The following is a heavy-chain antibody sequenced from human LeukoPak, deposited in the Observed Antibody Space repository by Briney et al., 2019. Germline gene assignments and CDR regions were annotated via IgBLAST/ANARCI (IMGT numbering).Heavy chain of an antibody. J-gene: IGHJ6*02. V-gene: IGHV3-21*01. D-gene: IGHD4-17*01. CDR2: ISSSSSYI. CDR1: GFTFSSYS. Sequence: GGSLRLSCAASGFTFSSYSMNWVRQAPGKGLEWVSSISSSSSYIYYADSVKGRFTISRDNAKNSLYLQMNSLRAEDTAVYYCARDTNYGDSYGTDVWGQGTTVTVSS. CDR3: ARDTNYGDSYGTDV.